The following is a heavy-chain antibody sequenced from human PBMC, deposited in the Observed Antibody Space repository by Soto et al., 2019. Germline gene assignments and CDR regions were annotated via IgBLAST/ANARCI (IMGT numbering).Heavy chain of an antibody. CDR1: GFTFSSYA. J-gene: IGHJ4*02. Sequence: GGSLRLSCAASGFTFSSYAMSWVRQAPGKGLEWVSAISGSGCSTYYADSVKGRFTISRDNSKNTLYLQMNSLRAEDTAVYYCAKDRSMWSSGWSSGDYWGQGTLVTVSS. V-gene: IGHV3-23*01. D-gene: IGHD6-19*01. CDR2: ISGSGCST. CDR3: AKDRSMWSSGWSSGDY.